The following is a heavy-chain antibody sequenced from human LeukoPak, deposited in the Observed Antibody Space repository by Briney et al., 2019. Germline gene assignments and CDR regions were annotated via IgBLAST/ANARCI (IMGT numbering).Heavy chain of an antibody. Sequence: PSETLSLTCTVSGGSISGYYWSWIRQPPGKGLEWIGYIYYSGSTDYNPSLKSRVTISVDTSKNQFSLKLSSVTAADTSVYFCARSYSSSSQFDSWGQGTLVTVSS. CDR2: IYYSGST. CDR3: ARSYSSSSQFDS. V-gene: IGHV4-59*01. CDR1: GGSISGYY. J-gene: IGHJ4*02. D-gene: IGHD6-6*01.